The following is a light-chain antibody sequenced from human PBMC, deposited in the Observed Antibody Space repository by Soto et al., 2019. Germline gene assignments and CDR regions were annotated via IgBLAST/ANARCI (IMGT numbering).Light chain of an antibody. CDR3: SSYRSRSLYV. J-gene: IGLJ1*01. CDR1: SSDVGGYNY. Sequence: QSALTQSASVSGSPGQSITISCTGTSSDVGGYNYVSWYQQHPGKAPKLMIYEGSKRPSGVSNRFSGSKSGNTASLTISGLQAEDEADYYCSSYRSRSLYVFGTGTKVTVL. V-gene: IGLV2-14*01. CDR2: EGS.